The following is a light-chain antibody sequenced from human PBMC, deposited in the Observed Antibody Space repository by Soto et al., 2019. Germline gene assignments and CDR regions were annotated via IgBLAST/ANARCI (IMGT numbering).Light chain of an antibody. CDR1: QSVSSSY. V-gene: IGKV3-20*01. CDR3: QQYGSSPRVT. J-gene: IGKJ4*01. Sequence: IVLTQSPGTLSLSPGERATLSCRASQSVSSSYLAWYQQKPGQAPRLLIYGASSRATGIPDRFSGSGSGTDFTLTISRLEPEDFAEYYCQQYGSSPRVTFGGGTKVEIK. CDR2: GAS.